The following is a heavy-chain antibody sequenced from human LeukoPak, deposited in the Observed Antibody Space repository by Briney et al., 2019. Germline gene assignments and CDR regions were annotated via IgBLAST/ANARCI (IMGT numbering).Heavy chain of an antibody. D-gene: IGHD3-22*01. V-gene: IGHV3-33*01. CDR3: ARDGSSGYYLDAFDI. Sequence: PGRSLRLSCAASGFTFSSYGMHWVRQAPGKWLEWVAVIWYDGSNKYYADSVKGRFTISRDNSKNTLYLQMNSLRAEDTAVYYCARDGSSGYYLDAFDIWGQGTMVTVSS. CDR1: GFTFSSYG. J-gene: IGHJ3*02. CDR2: IWYDGSNK.